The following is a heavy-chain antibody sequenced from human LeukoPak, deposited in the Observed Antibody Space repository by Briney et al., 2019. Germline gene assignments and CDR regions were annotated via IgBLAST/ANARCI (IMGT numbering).Heavy chain of an antibody. J-gene: IGHJ4*02. CDR2: ISSRGGTI. D-gene: IGHD1-26*01. Sequence: GGSLRLPCAASGFPFSDYYMSWIRQAPGKGLEWVSYISSRGGTIYYVDSVKGRFTISRDNAKNSLYLQMNSLRAEDTAVYYCARQYSGSYPDYWGQGTLVTVSS. CDR1: GFPFSDYY. V-gene: IGHV3-11*01. CDR3: ARQYSGSYPDY.